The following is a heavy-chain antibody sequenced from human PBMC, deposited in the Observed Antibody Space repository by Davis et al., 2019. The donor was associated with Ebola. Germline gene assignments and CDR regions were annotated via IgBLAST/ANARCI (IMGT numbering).Heavy chain of an antibody. D-gene: IGHD1-14*01. CDR1: GFTFSSYG. CDR2: ISYDGSNK. J-gene: IGHJ4*02. CDR3: AKGDRMGL. V-gene: IGHV3-30*18. Sequence: GESLKISCAASGFTFSSYGMHWVRQAPGKGLEWVAVISYDGSNKYYADSVKGRFTISRDNSKNTLYLQMNSLRAEDTAMYYCAKGDRMGLWGQGTLVTVSS.